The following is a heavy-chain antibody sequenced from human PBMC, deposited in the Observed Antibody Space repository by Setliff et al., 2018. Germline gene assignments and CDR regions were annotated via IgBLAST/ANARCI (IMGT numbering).Heavy chain of an antibody. Sequence: AETLSLTCTVSGGSISSYYWSWIRQPAGKGLEWIGHIFIGGSANYNPSLKSRLTISRDTSKNQVSMKLNSVTATDTAVYYCARDLGHGGDSDYWGQGSLVTVSS. J-gene: IGHJ4*02. D-gene: IGHD2-21*02. CDR3: ARDLGHGGDSDY. V-gene: IGHV4-4*07. CDR2: IFIGGSA. CDR1: GGSISSYY.